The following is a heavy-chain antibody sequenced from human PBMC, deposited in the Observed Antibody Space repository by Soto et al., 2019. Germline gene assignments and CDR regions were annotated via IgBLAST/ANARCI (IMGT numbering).Heavy chain of an antibody. V-gene: IGHV3-74*01. CDR1: GFTFSTYW. D-gene: IGHD3-22*01. CDR2: IKTDGTYA. Sequence: EVQLVESGGDLVQPGGSLRLSCAASGFTFSTYWMHWVRQAPGKGLLWVSSIKTDGTYAIYADSVKGRFTISRDNAKNMMYLQMNSLRVEDAAVYYCAAGGSGYYANWGQGTLVTVSS. J-gene: IGHJ4*02. CDR3: AAGGSGYYAN.